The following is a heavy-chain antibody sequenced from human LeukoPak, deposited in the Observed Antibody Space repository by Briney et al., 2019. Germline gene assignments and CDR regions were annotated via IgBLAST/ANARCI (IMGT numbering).Heavy chain of an antibody. D-gene: IGHD5-18*01. Sequence: PGGSLRLSCAASGFTFSSYAMHWVRQAPGKGLEWVAVISYDGSNKYYADSVKGRFTISRDNSKNTLYLQMNSLRAEDTAVYYCARGRSYGYEFDYWGQGTLVTVSS. V-gene: IGHV3-30-3*01. J-gene: IGHJ4*02. CDR2: ISYDGSNK. CDR3: ARGRSYGYEFDY. CDR1: GFTFSSYA.